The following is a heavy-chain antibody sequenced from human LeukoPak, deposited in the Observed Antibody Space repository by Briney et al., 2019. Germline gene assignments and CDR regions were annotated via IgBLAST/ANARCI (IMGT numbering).Heavy chain of an antibody. Sequence: PSETLSLTCTVSGGSISSSTYYWGWIRQPPGKGLEWIGSICYSGSTYYNPSLKSRVTISVDTSKNQFSLKLSSVTAADTAVYYCARLYYYYYMDVWGKGTTVTVSS. J-gene: IGHJ6*03. CDR1: GGSISSSTYY. CDR2: ICYSGST. V-gene: IGHV4-39*07. CDR3: ARLYYYYYMDV.